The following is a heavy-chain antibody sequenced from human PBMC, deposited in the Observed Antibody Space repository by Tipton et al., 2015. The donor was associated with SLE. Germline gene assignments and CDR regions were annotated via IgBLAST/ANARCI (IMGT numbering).Heavy chain of an antibody. V-gene: IGHV4-59*01. CDR1: GGSISSYY. CDR3: ARDRPYSGSPEEAFDS. CDR2: IYYSGST. D-gene: IGHD1-26*01. J-gene: IGHJ3*02. Sequence: TLSLTCTVSGGSISSYYWSWIRQPPGKGLEWIGYIYYSGSTNYNPSLKSRVTISVDTSKNQFSLKLSSVTAADTAVYYCARDRPYSGSPEEAFDSGGQGTMVTVSS.